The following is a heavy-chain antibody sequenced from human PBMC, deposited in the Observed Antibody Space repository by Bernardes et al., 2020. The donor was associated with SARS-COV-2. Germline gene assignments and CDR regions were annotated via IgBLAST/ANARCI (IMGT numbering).Heavy chain of an antibody. CDR2: INGGNGNS. Sequence: ASVKVSCKASGYTFSRYDIHWVRQAPGQGLEWMGWINGGNGNSEYSQKFQGRVTITRDTSATTAYMELSSLRSEDTAVYYCARPIPVPGTGHVRVVTFSYALDVWGQGTTVTVSS. V-gene: IGHV1-3*01. D-gene: IGHD6-19*01. J-gene: IGHJ6*02. CDR1: GYTFSRYD. CDR3: ARPIPVPGTGHVRVVTFSYALDV.